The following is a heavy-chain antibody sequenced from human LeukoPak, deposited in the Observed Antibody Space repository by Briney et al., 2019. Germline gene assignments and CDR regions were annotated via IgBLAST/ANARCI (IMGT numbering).Heavy chain of an antibody. D-gene: IGHD2-21*02. V-gene: IGHV1-3*01. CDR3: ARVRLGLAYCGGDCYSFDY. J-gene: IGHJ4*02. Sequence: GASVKVSCKASGYTFTSYAMYWVRQAPGQRLEWMGWINAGNGNTKYSQKFQGRVTITRDTSASTAYMELSSLRSEDTAVYYCARVRLGLAYCGGDCYSFDYWGQGTLVTVSS. CDR1: GYTFTSYA. CDR2: INAGNGNT.